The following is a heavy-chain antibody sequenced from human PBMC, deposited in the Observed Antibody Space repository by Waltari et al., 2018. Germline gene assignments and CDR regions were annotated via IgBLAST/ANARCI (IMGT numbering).Heavy chain of an antibody. CDR2: IYTSGST. CDR1: GGSIRNVSYY. CDR3: ATGSTSGAFDI. Sequence: QVQLQESGPGLLKPSQTLSLTCAVSGGSIRNVSYYWTWIRQPAGKGLEWIGRIYTSGSTNYNPSLKSRVTISVDTSKSQFSLKLSSVTAADTAVYYCATGSTSGAFDIWGQGTMVTVSS. J-gene: IGHJ3*02. D-gene: IGHD2-2*01. V-gene: IGHV4-61*02.